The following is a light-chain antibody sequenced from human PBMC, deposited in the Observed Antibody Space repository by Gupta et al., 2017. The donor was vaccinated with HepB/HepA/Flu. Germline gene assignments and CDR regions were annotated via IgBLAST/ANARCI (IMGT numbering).Light chain of an antibody. CDR3: CSYAGSYTHVV. J-gene: IGLJ2*01. CDR1: SSDVGGYNY. CDR2: DVS. Sequence: QSALTQPRSVSGSPGQSVTISCTGTSSDVGGYNYVSWYQQHPGKAPKIMIYDVSKRPSGVPDRFSGSKSGNTASLTISGLQAEDEADYYCCSYAGSYTHVVFGGGTKRTVL. V-gene: IGLV2-11*01.